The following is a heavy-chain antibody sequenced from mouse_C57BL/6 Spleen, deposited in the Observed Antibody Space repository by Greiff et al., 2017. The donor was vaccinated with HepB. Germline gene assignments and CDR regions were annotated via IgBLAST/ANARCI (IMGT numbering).Heavy chain of an antibody. Sequence: EVKLMESGGGLVQPKGSLKLSCAASGFSFNTYAMNWVRQAPGKGLEWVARIRSKSNNYATYYADSVKDRFTISRDDSESMLYLQMNNLKTEDTAMYYCVRRYDGLYYAMDYWGQGTSVTVSS. CDR2: IRSKSNNYAT. D-gene: IGHD2-12*01. V-gene: IGHV10-1*01. CDR1: GFSFNTYA. J-gene: IGHJ4*01. CDR3: VRRYDGLYYAMDY.